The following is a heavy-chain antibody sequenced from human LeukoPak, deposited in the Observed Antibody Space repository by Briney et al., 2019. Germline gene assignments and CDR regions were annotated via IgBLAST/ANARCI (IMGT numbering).Heavy chain of an antibody. CDR1: GVTFSRYS. J-gene: IGHJ3*01. V-gene: IGHV3-30*04. CDR3: AREKRQLLLSDVFDV. CDR2: IRHDGSDK. Sequence: GGSLRLSCAASGVTFSRYSMHWVRRAPGKGREGGGGIRHDGSDKYYGDSVKGRFTISRDNSKNTLYLQMDSLRAEDTAVYYCAREKRQLLLSDVFDVWGRGTMVTVSS. D-gene: IGHD6-13*01.